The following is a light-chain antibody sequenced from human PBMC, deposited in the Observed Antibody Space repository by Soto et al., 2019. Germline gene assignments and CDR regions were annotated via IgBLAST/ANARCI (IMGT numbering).Light chain of an antibody. J-gene: IGLJ3*02. CDR1: SSNIGAVYD. CDR3: QSYDSSLSGGV. Sequence: QSVVTQPPSVSGAPGQRVTISCTGSSSNIGAVYDVHWYQQLPGTAPKLLIYGNINRPSGVPVRFSGSKSGTSASLAITGLQAEDEADYYCQSYDSSLSGGVFGGGTKLTVL. V-gene: IGLV1-40*01. CDR2: GNI.